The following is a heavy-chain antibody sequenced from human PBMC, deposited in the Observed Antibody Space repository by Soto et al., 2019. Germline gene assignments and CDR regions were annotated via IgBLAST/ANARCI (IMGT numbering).Heavy chain of an antibody. J-gene: IGHJ6*02. D-gene: IGHD1-7*01. CDR1: GYTFTSYY. V-gene: IGHV1-46*01. CDR3: ASPIGGLELHYYYYYGMDV. CDR2: INPSGGST. Sequence: QVQLVQSGAEVKKPGASVKVSCKASGYTFTSYYMHWVRQAPGQGLEWMGIINPSGGSTSYAQKFQGRVTMTRDTSTSTVYMELSSLRSEDTAVYYCASPIGGLELHYYYYYGMDVWGQGTTVTVSS.